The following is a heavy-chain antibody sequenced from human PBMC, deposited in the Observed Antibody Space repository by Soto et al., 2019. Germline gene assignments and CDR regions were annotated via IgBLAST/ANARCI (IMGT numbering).Heavy chain of an antibody. D-gene: IGHD6-6*01. Sequence: HPGGSLRLSCAASGFTFSSYAMTWVRQAPGKGLEWVSAISGSGGSTYYADSVKGRFTISRDNSKNTLYLKMNSLRAEDTAVYYCWYSSPFPGDAFDIWGQGTMVTVSS. CDR3: WYSSPFPGDAFDI. V-gene: IGHV3-23*01. CDR2: ISGSGGST. CDR1: GFTFSSYA. J-gene: IGHJ3*02.